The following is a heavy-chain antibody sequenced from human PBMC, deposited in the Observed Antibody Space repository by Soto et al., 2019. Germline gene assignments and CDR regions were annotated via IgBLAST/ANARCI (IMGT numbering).Heavy chain of an antibody. CDR1: GFSFSSYA. CDR2: ISGSGGST. Sequence: PGGSLRLSCAASGFSFSSYAMNWVRQAPGKGLEWVSSISGSGGSTYYADSVKGRFTTSRDNSKDTLYLQMNSLRAEDTAVYYCAREVKPGGNNCFVPWGQRTLVTVSS. CDR3: AREVKPGGNNCFVP. J-gene: IGHJ5*02. V-gene: IGHV3-23*01.